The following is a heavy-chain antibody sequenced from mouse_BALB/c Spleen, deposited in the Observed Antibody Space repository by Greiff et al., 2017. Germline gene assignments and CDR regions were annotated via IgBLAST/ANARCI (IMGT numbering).Heavy chain of an antibody. Sequence: VQLQQSGPGLVKPSQTVSLTCTVTGISITTGNYRWSWIRQFPGNKLEWIGYIYYSGTFTYNPSVTCRTTITRDTSKNKFFLEMNSLTAEDTATYYCARYYNGSRTWFDYWGQGTLVTVSA. V-gene: IGHV3-5*02. CDR3: ARYYNGSRTWFDY. D-gene: IGHD1-1*01. CDR2: IYYSGTF. CDR1: GISITTGNYR. J-gene: IGHJ3*01.